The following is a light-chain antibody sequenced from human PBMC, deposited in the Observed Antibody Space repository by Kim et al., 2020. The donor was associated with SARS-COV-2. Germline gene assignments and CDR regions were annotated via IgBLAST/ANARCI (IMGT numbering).Light chain of an antibody. Sequence: SQGERATLSGRASQSFGNNLAWYQQKPGQDPRLLLYGTSIRATGSPARFSGSGSGTEFTLTISSLQSEDFAVYYCQPYNNWPLPCTFGQGTKLEI. V-gene: IGKV3-15*01. CDR2: GTS. CDR3: QPYNNWPLPCT. CDR1: QSFGNN. J-gene: IGKJ2*02.